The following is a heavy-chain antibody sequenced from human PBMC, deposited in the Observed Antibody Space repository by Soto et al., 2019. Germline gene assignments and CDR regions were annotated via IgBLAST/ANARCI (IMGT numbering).Heavy chain of an antibody. CDR3: AKSLSAIPGDS. CDR1: GGSFSGYY. CDR2: INHSGST. J-gene: IGHJ4*02. V-gene: IGHV4-34*01. D-gene: IGHD2-2*01. Sequence: PSETLSLTCAVYGGSFSGYYWSWIRQPPGKGLEWIGEINHSGSTNYNPSLKSRVTISVDTSKNQFSLKLSSVTAEDTAVYHCAKSLSAIPGDSWGQGTLVTVSS.